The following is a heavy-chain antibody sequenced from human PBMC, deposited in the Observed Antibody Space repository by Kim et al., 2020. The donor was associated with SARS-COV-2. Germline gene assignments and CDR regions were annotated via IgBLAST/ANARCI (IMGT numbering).Heavy chain of an antibody. V-gene: IGHV3-74*01. CDR3: ASRLLGGRVSHGMDV. J-gene: IGHJ6*02. CDR2: INGDGSST. CDR1: GFTFSSCW. D-gene: IGHD1-26*01. Sequence: GGSLRLSCAASGFTFSSCWMHWVRQAPGKGLVWVSRINGDGSSTSYADSVKGRFTISRDNAKNTLYLQMNSLRAEDTAVYYCASRLLGGRVSHGMDVLG.